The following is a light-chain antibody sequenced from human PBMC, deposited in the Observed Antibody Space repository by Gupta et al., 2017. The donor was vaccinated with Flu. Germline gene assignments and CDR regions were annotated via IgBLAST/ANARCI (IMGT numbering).Light chain of an antibody. CDR3: RSYDSSLSDD. Sequence: QSVLTQPPSVSGAPGQRVTIPCTGSSSNIGAGYDVHWYQQLPGTAPKLLIYGNSNRPSGVPDRFSGSKSGTSASLAITGLQAEDEADYYCRSYDSSLSDDFGTGTKVTVL. CDR1: SSNIGAGYD. V-gene: IGLV1-40*01. CDR2: GNS. J-gene: IGLJ1*01.